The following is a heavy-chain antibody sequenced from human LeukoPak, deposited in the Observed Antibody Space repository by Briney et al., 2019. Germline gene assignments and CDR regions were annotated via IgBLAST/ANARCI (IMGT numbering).Heavy chain of an antibody. CDR3: ARDKTSRYSSSWYGYYYYYYGMDV. V-gene: IGHV3-30*03. J-gene: IGHJ6*02. CDR1: GFTFSSYG. CDR2: ISYDGSNK. Sequence: GGSLRLSCAASGFTFSSYGMHWVRQAPGKGLEWVAVISYDGSNKYYADSVKGRFTISRDNAKNSLYLQMNSLRAEDTAVYYCARDKTSRYSSSWYGYYYYYYGMDVWGQGTTVTVSS. D-gene: IGHD6-13*01.